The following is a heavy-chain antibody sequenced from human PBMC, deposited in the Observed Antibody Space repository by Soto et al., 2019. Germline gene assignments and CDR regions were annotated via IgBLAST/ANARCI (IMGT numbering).Heavy chain of an antibody. CDR3: ARLASLPYYYSMGV. CDR2: IYPGDSDT. J-gene: IGHJ6*03. CDR1: GYTFSSYW. V-gene: IGHV5-51*01. Sequence: GESLKISCKGSGYTFSSYWIGWVRQMPGKGLEWMGIIYPGDSDTKYSLSFQGQVTISADKSIRTTYLQWSRLKASDTAIHYRARLASLPYYYSMGVWRQGTTGTVSS. D-gene: IGHD5-12*01.